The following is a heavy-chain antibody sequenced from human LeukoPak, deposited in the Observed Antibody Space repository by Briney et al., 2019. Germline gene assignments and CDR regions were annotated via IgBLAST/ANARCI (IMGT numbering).Heavy chain of an antibody. J-gene: IGHJ4*02. CDR1: GGSISSYY. V-gene: IGHV4-59*01. Sequence: KPSETLSLTCTVSGGSISSYYWSWIRQPPGKGLEWIGYIYYSGSTNYNPSLKSRVTISVDTSKNQFSLKLSSVTAADTAVYCCARAPGGYSYGPVDYWGQGTLVTVSS. CDR3: ARAPGGYSYGPVDY. D-gene: IGHD5-18*01. CDR2: IYYSGST.